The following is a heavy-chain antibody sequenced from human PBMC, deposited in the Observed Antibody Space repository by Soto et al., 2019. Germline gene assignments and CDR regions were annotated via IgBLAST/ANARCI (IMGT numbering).Heavy chain of an antibody. D-gene: IGHD3-3*01. CDR3: ARGKYYDFWSGYYWDYYYYGMDV. J-gene: IGHJ6*02. CDR2: INHSGST. Sequence: SETLSLTCAVYGGSFSGYYWSWIRQPPGKGLEWIGEINHSGSTNYNPSLKSRVTISVDTSKNQFSLKLSSVTAADTAVYYCARGKYYDFWSGYYWDYYYYGMDVWGQGTTVTVS. V-gene: IGHV4-34*01. CDR1: GGSFSGYY.